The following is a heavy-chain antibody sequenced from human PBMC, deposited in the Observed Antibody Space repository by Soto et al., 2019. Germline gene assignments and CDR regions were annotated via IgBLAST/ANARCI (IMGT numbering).Heavy chain of an antibody. CDR3: ATYRRYGDYYFDY. Sequence: GGSLRLSCAASGFTFDDYGMSWVRQAPGKGLEWVSGINWNGGSTGYADSVKGRFTISRDNAKNSLYLQMNSLRAEDTALYHCATYRRYGDYYFDYWGQGTLVTVSS. J-gene: IGHJ4*02. V-gene: IGHV3-20*01. D-gene: IGHD4-17*01. CDR1: GFTFDDYG. CDR2: INWNGGST.